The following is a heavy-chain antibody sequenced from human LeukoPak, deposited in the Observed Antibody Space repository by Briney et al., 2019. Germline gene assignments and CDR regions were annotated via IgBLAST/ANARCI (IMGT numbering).Heavy chain of an antibody. D-gene: IGHD3-3*01. Sequence: PGGSLRLSCAASGFTFSNAWMSWVRQAPGKGLEWVGRIKSKTDGGTTDYAAPVKGRFTISRDDSKNTLYLQMNSLKTEDTAVYYCTTGLEWLPPRDVWGQGTLVTVSS. CDR3: TTGLEWLPPRDV. J-gene: IGHJ4*02. CDR2: IKSKTDGGTT. CDR1: GFTFSNAW. V-gene: IGHV3-15*01.